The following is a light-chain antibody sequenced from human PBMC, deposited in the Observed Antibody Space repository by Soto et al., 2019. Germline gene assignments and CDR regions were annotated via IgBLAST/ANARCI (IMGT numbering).Light chain of an antibody. V-gene: IGKV3-15*01. CDR1: QSVGSN. Sequence: EIVMTQSPATLSVSPGERATLSCRASQSVGSNLAWYQQKPGQAPRLLMYGASRATGIPARFSGSGSGAEFTLTISSLQTEDFAVYYCQQYNNRPPWTFGQGTKVEIK. CDR3: QQYNNRPPWT. CDR2: GA. J-gene: IGKJ1*01.